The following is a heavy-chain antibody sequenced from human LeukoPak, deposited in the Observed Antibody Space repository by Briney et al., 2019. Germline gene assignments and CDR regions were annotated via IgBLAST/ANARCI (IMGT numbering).Heavy chain of an antibody. Sequence: GRSLRLSCAASGFTFSSYGMLWVRQAPGKGLEWVSVISYDGSNKYYADSVKGRFTISRDNSKNTLYLQMNSLRAEDTAVYYCAKAHGGYYYGSGSYLPYYYGMDVWGKGTTVTVSS. J-gene: IGHJ6*04. CDR3: AKAHGGYYYGSGSYLPYYYGMDV. D-gene: IGHD3-10*01. CDR2: ISYDGSNK. V-gene: IGHV3-30*18. CDR1: GFTFSSYG.